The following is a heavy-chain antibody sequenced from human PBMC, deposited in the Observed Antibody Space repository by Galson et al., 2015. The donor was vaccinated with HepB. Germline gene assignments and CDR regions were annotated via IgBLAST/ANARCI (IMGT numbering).Heavy chain of an antibody. J-gene: IGHJ4*02. Sequence: SLRLSCAASRVNFHNYGMHWVRQAPGKGLEWVALISYDGSNKDYAESVKGRFTISRDNSKNTLYLQMNNLRPEYTAVYYCSKDDYAWGSLPFGGGIDYWGQGTLVTVSS. D-gene: IGHD3-16*01. CDR1: RVNFHNYG. V-gene: IGHV3-30*18. CDR3: SKDDYAWGSLPFGGGIDY. CDR2: ISYDGSNK.